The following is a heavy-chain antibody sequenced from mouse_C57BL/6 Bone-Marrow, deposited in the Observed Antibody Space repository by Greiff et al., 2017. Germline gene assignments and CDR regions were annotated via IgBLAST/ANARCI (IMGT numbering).Heavy chain of an antibody. CDR1: GLSLSPFGTG. CDR2: IWWHDDK. CDR3: ARIALPYYYGSSLYAMKY. V-gene: IGHV8-8*01. Sequence: QVTLKESGPGILQPSQTLSLTCSFSGLSLSPFGTGVGWIRQPSGKGLDWLAHIWWHDDKCYNPALKRRLTISKATSKNQVFLKSANVDTADTATYYCARIALPYYYGSSLYAMKYWGQGASVTVSS. D-gene: IGHD1-1*01. J-gene: IGHJ4*01.